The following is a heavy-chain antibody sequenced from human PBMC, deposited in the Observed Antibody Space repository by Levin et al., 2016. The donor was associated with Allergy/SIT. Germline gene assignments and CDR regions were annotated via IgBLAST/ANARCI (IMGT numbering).Heavy chain of an antibody. D-gene: IGHD3-22*01. J-gene: IGHJ1*01. CDR3: IRDSSGYPTPQH. CDR2: IYYSGST. V-gene: IGHV4-39*01. Sequence: WIRQPPGKGLEWIGSIYYSGSTYYNPSLKSRVTISVGTSKNQFSLKLSSVTAADTAVYYCIRDSSGYPTPQHWGQGTLVTVSS.